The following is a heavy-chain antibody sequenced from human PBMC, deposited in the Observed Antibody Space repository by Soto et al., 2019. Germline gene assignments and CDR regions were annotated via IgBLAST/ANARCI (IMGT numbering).Heavy chain of an antibody. V-gene: IGHV2-5*02. CDR3: VHEPTAWQMDH. CDR2: IYWDDDK. Sequence: QITLKESGPTLVKPTQTLTLTCTFSGFSLTTSGVNVGWIRQPPGKALEWLALIYWDDDKRYSPFLKNRLTLAENTSKSLVVLKMTDMDPEETATYLCVHEPTAWQMDHWCHGTLVTVSS. CDR1: GFSLTTSGVN. J-gene: IGHJ4*01.